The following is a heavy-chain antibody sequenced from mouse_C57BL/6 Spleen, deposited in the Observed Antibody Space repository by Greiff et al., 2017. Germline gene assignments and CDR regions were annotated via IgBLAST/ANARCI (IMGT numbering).Heavy chain of an antibody. CDR2: IYPGGGKT. CDR1: GYSFTSYY. CDR3: ARGSLSIRAIFFDY. J-gene: IGHJ2*01. V-gene: IGHV1-66*01. D-gene: IGHD3-2*02. Sequence: VQLQQPGPELVKPGASVKISCKASGYSFTSYYIHWVKQRPGQGLEWIGRIYPGGGKTKYNEKFKGKATLTADTSSSTAYMHLSSLPSEDSAVYYCARGSLSIRAIFFDYWGQGTTLTVSS.